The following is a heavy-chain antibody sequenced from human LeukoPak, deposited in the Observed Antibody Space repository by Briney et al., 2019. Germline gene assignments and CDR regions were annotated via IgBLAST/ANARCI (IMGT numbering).Heavy chain of an antibody. V-gene: IGHV4-4*02. CDR2: IYHSGST. D-gene: IGHD3-22*01. Sequence: PSGTLSLTCAVSGGSISSSNWWSWVRQPPGKGLEWIGEIYHSGSTNYNPSLKSRVTISVDKSKNRFSLKLSSVTAADTAVYYCASSYDSSGYYRYYFDYWGQGTLVTVSS. CDR1: GGSISSSNW. CDR3: ASSYDSSGYYRYYFDY. J-gene: IGHJ4*02.